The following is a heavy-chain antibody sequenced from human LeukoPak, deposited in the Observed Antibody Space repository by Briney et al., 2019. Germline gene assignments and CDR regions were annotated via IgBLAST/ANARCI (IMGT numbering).Heavy chain of an antibody. V-gene: IGHV3-53*01. CDR3: ARDRRFGYGTYAFDI. Sequence: GGSLRLSCAASGFTFSSYEMNWVRQAPGKGLEWVSVIYSGGSTYYADSVKGRFTISRDNSKNTLYLQMNSLRAEDTAVYYCARDRRFGYGTYAFDIWGQGTMVTVSS. J-gene: IGHJ3*02. CDR2: IYSGGST. CDR1: GFTFSSYE. D-gene: IGHD5-18*01.